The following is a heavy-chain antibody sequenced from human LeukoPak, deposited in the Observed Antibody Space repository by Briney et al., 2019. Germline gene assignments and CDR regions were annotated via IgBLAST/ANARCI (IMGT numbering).Heavy chain of an antibody. CDR3: ARGDHYYDSSGYFFDY. CDR1: GFTFSSYE. J-gene: IGHJ4*02. D-gene: IGHD3-22*01. Sequence: PGGSLRLSCAASGFTFSSYEMNWVRQAPGKGLEWVSYISSSGSTIYYADSVKGRFTISRDNAKNSLYLQMNSLRAEDTALYYCARGDHYYDSSGYFFDYWGQGTLVTVSS. V-gene: IGHV3-48*03. CDR2: ISSSGSTI.